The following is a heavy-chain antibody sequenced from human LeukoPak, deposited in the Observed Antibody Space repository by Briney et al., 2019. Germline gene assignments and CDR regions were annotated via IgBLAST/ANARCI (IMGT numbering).Heavy chain of an antibody. CDR2: IQKDGSEK. CDR1: GFTFSNHW. Sequence: PGGSLRLSGVASGFTFSNHWMSWVRQAPGKGLEWVANIQKDGSEKHYVASVEGRFTISRDNAENSLFLQLNSLRADDTAVYYCVRLWDNSGFFGYWGQGALVTVSS. D-gene: IGHD3-22*01. V-gene: IGHV3-7*01. CDR3: VRLWDNSGFFGY. J-gene: IGHJ4*02.